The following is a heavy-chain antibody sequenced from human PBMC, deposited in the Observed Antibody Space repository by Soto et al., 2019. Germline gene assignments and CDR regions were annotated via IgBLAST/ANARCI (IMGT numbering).Heavy chain of an antibody. CDR3: VMVDNYVTPTPQDV. CDR1: GYIFVNYG. J-gene: IGHJ6*02. CDR2: ISPYTGNT. V-gene: IGHV1-18*01. Sequence: QVQLVQSGDEVKKPGASVKVSCKASGYIFVNYGIAWVRQAPRQGLEWMGWISPYTGNTHSASKVQGRLTITTHTSTSTAYMDLGSLTSDDTAVYYCVMVDNYVTPTPQDVWGQGTTVTFSS. D-gene: IGHD3-16*01.